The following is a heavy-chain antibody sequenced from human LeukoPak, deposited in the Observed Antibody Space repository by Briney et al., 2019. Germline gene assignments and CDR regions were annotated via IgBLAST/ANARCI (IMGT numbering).Heavy chain of an antibody. CDR2: IIPVFGTA. J-gene: IGHJ3*01. CDR1: RVTFSSYS. D-gene: IGHD3-22*01. V-gene: IGHV1-69*13. Sequence: GASVKVSCKASRVTFSSYSVSWVRQAPGQGPEWMGRIIPVFGTANYAQQFHGRVVITAGESTSTVHMEMSSLRSDDTAMYYCARGPRATYYYDSSGFDGAFEVWGQGTMVTVSS. CDR3: ARGPRATYYYDSSGFDGAFEV.